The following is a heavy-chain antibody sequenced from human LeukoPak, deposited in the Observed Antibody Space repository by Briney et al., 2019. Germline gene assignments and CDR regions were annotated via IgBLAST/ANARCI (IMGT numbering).Heavy chain of an antibody. CDR1: GYIFTAYY. Sequence: ASVKVSCKGSGYIFTAYYIHWVRQAPGQGLEWMGWINPNSGDTNYVQKFQGRVTMTRDTSISTAYMELSRLRSDDTAVYYCASIVGARTSGFDYWGRGTLVTVSS. V-gene: IGHV1-2*02. D-gene: IGHD1-26*01. CDR3: ASIVGARTSGFDY. J-gene: IGHJ4*02. CDR2: INPNSGDT.